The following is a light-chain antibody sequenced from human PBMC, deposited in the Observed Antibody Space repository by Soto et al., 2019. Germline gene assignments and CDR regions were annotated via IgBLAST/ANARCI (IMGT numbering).Light chain of an antibody. V-gene: IGKV4-1*01. CDR2: WAS. Sequence: DIVMTQSPDSLAVSLGERATINCKSSQSVLYRSNNKNYLAWYQQKPGQPPKLLIYWASTRESGVPDRFSGSGGSGSGTDFTLTISSLQAEDVAVYYCQQYYSTLFTFGPGTKVDIK. CDR3: QQYYSTLFT. J-gene: IGKJ3*01. CDR1: QSVLYRSNNKNY.